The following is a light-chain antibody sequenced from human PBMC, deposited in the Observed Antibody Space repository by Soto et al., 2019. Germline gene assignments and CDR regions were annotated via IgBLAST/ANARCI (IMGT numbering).Light chain of an antibody. CDR3: QQYGSSPYT. CDR1: QSVSSSY. CDR2: AAS. J-gene: IGKJ2*01. V-gene: IGKV3-20*01. Sequence: EIVLTQSPGTLSLSPGERATLSCRASQSVSSSYLAWYQQKPGQAPRLLIYAASSRATGIPDRFSGSGSGKDFTLTISRLEPEDFAVYYCQQYGSSPYTFGQGTKLEIK.